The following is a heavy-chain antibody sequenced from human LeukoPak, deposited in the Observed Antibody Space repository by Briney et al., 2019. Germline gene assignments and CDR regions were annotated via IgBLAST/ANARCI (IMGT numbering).Heavy chain of an antibody. CDR2: IKQDGSEK. CDR1: GFTFTHSW. J-gene: IGHJ4*02. Sequence: GGSLRLSCAASGFTFTHSWMSWVRQAPGKGLEWVANIKQDGSEKYYVDSVGGRFTISRDNAKNSVSLQMNSLSGEDTAVYYCVRALGSSSADYWGQGTLVTVSS. CDR3: VRALGSSSADY. D-gene: IGHD6-6*01. V-gene: IGHV3-7*01.